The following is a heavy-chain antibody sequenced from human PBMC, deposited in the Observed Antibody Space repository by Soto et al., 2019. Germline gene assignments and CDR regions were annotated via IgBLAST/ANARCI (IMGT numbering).Heavy chain of an antibody. Sequence: GGSLRLSCAASGFTFRSFTMNWVRQAPGKGLEWVSTISSNSAYIYYTDALRGRFTISRDNAKNSLHLQMNSLRAEDTAVYYCTRDASRDSSARGWFDPWGPGTLVTVYS. CDR3: TRDASRDSSARGWFDP. J-gene: IGHJ5*02. CDR1: GFTFRSFT. D-gene: IGHD6-13*01. V-gene: IGHV3-21*01. CDR2: ISSNSAYI.